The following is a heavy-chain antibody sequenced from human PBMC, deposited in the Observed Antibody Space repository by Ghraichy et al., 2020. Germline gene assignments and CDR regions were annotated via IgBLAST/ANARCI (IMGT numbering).Heavy chain of an antibody. Sequence: GGSLRLSCVASGFTFANHALSWFRRAPGRGLEWISAITGTGGSTHYADSVKGRFTISRDNSKETLYLDMHSLTVDDTAVYHCVRSADVALWGSSRKGGFDYWGQGTVVSVSS. V-gene: IGHV3-23*01. J-gene: IGHJ4*02. D-gene: IGHD6-13*01. CDR1: GFTFANHA. CDR2: ITGTGGST. CDR3: VRSADVALWGSSRKGGFDY.